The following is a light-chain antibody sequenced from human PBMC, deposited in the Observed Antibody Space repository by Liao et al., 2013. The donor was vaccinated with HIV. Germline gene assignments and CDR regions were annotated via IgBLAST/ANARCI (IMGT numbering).Light chain of an antibody. CDR1: NIGSKS. CDR3: QVWDSSSDRL. J-gene: IGLJ3*02. V-gene: IGLV3-21*01. Sequence: SYVLTQPPSVSVAPGKTARITCGGNNIGSKSVHWYQQKPGQAPVLVIYYDSARPSGIPERFSGSNSGNTATLTISRVEAGDEADYYCQVWDSSSDRLFGGGTKLTVL. CDR2: YDS.